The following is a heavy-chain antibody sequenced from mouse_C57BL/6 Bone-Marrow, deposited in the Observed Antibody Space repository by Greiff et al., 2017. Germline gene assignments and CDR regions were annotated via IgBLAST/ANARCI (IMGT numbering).Heavy chain of an antibody. CDR3: ARYYYGSSSEAMDY. CDR1: GYTFTSYG. D-gene: IGHD1-1*01. V-gene: IGHV1-81*01. Sequence: QVQLKESGAELARPGASVKLSCKASGYTFTSYGISWVKQRTGQGLEWIGEISPGSGNTYYNEKFKGKATQTADKSSSTAYMELRSLTSEDDAVYVCARYYYGSSSEAMDYWGQGTSVTVSS. CDR2: ISPGSGNT. J-gene: IGHJ4*01.